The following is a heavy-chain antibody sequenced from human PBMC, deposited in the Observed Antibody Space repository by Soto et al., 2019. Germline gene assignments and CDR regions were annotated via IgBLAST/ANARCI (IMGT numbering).Heavy chain of an antibody. CDR3: ARERHYYDRSGYQGY. D-gene: IGHD3-22*01. J-gene: IGHJ4*02. Sequence: QLVESGGTLVQPGGPLRLSCAASGFSFSSYWMSWVRQAPGGGLEWVANIEHDGSDTYYVDSVKGRFTVSRDNAKNFLYLQMNSLRVEDTAVYYCARERHYYDRSGYQGYWGQGTLVTVSS. CDR2: IEHDGSDT. V-gene: IGHV3-7*01. CDR1: GFSFSSYW.